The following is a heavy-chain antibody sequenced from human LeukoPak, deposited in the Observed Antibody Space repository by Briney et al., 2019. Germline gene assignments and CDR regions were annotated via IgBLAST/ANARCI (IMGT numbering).Heavy chain of an antibody. Sequence: PGRSLRLSCAASGFTFSSYGMHWVRQAPGKGREGGAVIWYDGSNKYYADSVKGRFTISRDNSKNTLYLQMNSLRAEDTAVYYCAKDWSYGELDAFDIWGQGTMVTVSS. V-gene: IGHV3-33*06. CDR2: IWYDGSNK. CDR1: GFTFSSYG. D-gene: IGHD4-17*01. CDR3: AKDWSYGELDAFDI. J-gene: IGHJ3*02.